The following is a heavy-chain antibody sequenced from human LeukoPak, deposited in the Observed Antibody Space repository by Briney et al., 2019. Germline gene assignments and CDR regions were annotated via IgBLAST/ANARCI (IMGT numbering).Heavy chain of an antibody. CDR2: INHSGST. CDR3: ARGDGYSYGYTFDY. J-gene: IGHJ4*02. D-gene: IGHD5-18*01. CDR1: GGSISSYY. V-gene: IGHV4-34*01. Sequence: KPSETLSLTCTVSGGSISSYYWSWIRQPPGKGLEWIGEINHSGSTNYNPSLKSRVTISVDTSKNQFSLKLSSVTAADTAVYYCARGDGYSYGYTFDYWGQGTLVTVSS.